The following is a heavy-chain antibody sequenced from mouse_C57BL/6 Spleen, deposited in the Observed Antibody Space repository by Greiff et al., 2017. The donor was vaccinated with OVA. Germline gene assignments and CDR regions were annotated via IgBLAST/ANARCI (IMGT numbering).Heavy chain of an antibody. CDR3: ASQLRREYYFDY. J-gene: IGHJ2*01. CDR1: GYTFTSYW. V-gene: IGHV1-52*01. D-gene: IGHD1-1*01. Sequence: QVQLKQPGAELVRPGSSVKLSCKASGYTFTSYWMHWVKQRPIQGLEWIGNIDPSDSETHYNQKFKGKATLTVDTSSSTAYMQLSSLTSEDSAVYYCASQLRREYYFDYWGQGTTLTVSS. CDR2: IDPSDSET.